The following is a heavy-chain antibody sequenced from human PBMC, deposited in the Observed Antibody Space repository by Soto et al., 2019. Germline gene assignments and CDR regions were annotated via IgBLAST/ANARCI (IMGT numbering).Heavy chain of an antibody. CDR3: ASPGDRGAFDI. CDR1: GCPFTGYY. D-gene: IGHD7-27*01. CDR2: INPNSGGT. J-gene: IGHJ3*02. Sequence: XAVKVACTASGCPFTGYYMHWVRQAPGQGLEWMGWINPNSGGTNYAQKFQGRVTMTRDTSISTAYMELSRLRSDDTAVYYCASPGDRGAFDIWGQGTMVTVSS. V-gene: IGHV1-2*02.